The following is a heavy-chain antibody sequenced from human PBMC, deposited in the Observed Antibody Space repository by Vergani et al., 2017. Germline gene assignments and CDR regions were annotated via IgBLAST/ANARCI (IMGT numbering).Heavy chain of an antibody. CDR3: ARGGYYYDSSCYSSFDY. V-gene: IGHV4-61*05. CDR1: GGSISSSSYY. Sequence: QLQLQESGPGLVKPSETLSLTCTVPGGSISSSSYYWGWIRQPQGKGLEWIGYIYYSVSTNYNPSLKSRVTISVDTSKNPFSLKLGSVTAADTAVYYCARGGYYYDSSCYSSFDYWGQGTLVTVSS. D-gene: IGHD3-22*01. CDR2: IYYSVST. J-gene: IGHJ4*02.